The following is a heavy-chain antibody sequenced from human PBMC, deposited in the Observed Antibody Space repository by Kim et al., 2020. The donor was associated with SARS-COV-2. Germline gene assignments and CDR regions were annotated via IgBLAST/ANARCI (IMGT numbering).Heavy chain of an antibody. CDR3: ASTGVGAVGWFDP. D-gene: IGHD1-26*01. CDR1: GGAIRGYY. Sequence: SETLSLTCSVSGGAIRGYYWAWIRQPPGKRLEWIGYVYHTGSTNYNPSLRGRVTISLDTSKRQVSLTLTSVIAADTAVYYCASTGVGAVGWFDPWGPGTLVSVSS. V-gene: IGHV4-59*01. CDR2: VYHTGST. J-gene: IGHJ5*02.